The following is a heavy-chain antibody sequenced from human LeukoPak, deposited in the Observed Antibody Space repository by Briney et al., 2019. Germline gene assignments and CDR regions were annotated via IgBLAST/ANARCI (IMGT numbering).Heavy chain of an antibody. J-gene: IGHJ4*02. CDR3: AKGPRYSSGWYFDY. CDR1: GFTFDDYA. V-gene: IGHV3-9*03. D-gene: IGHD6-19*01. Sequence: PGGSLRLSCAASGFTFDDYAMHWLRQAPGKGLEGVSGISWSSGSIGYADSVKGRFTISRDNAKNSLYLQMNSLRAEDMALYYCAKGPRYSSGWYFDYWGQGTLVTVSS. CDR2: ISWSSGSI.